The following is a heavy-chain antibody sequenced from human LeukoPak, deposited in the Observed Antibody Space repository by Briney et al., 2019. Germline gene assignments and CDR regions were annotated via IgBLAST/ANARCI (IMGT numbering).Heavy chain of an antibody. D-gene: IGHD1-26*01. V-gene: IGHV3-21*01. CDR2: ISSSSSYI. J-gene: IGHJ4*02. CDR3: ASSPRGVGPQDY. Sequence: GGSLRLSCAASGFTFSSYSMNWVRQAPGKGLEWVSSISSSSSYIYYADSVKGRFTISRDNAKNSLYLQMNSLRAEDTAVYYCASSPRGVGPQDYWGQGTLVTVSS. CDR1: GFTFSSYS.